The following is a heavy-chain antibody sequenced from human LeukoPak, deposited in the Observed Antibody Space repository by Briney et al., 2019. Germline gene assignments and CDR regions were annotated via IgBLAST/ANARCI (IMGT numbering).Heavy chain of an antibody. CDR2: INHSGST. CDR1: GGSFSGYY. V-gene: IGHV4-34*01. Sequence: KPSETLSLTCAVYGGSFSGYYWSWIRQPPGKGLEWIGEINHSGSTNYNPSLKSRVTISVDTSKNQFSLKMSSVTAADTAVYYCARHERGKNAFNLWGQGTMVTVSS. CDR3: ARHERGKNAFNL. J-gene: IGHJ3*01.